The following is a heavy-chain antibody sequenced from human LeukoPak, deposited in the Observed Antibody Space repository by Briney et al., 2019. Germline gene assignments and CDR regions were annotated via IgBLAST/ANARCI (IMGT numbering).Heavy chain of an antibody. D-gene: IGHD6-13*01. CDR1: GGSISSSNYF. Sequence: PSETLSLTCTVSGGSISSSNYFWGWIRQPPGKGLEWIGSFYYSGSTYYNPSLKSRVTISVDTSKNQFSLKLSSVTAADTAVYYCAREIAADGDHNWFDPWGQGTLVTVSS. J-gene: IGHJ5*02. V-gene: IGHV4-39*02. CDR3: AREIAADGDHNWFDP. CDR2: FYYSGST.